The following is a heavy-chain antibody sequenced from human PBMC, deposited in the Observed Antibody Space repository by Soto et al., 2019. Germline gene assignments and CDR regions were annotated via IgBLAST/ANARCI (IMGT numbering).Heavy chain of an antibody. Sequence: EQRLEWLGCINAGNGNTKYSQKFQGRVTITRDTSASTAYMELNSLRAEDTAVYYCASDFALLVSRYCYYVMDFLVKRTAVPVTS. D-gene: IGHD6-13*01. CDR3: ASDFALLVSRYCYYVMDF. J-gene: IGHJ6*04. V-gene: IGHV1-3*01. CDR2: INAGNGNT.